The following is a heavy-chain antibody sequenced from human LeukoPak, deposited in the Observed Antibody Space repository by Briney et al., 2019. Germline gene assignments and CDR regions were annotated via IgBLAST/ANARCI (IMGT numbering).Heavy chain of an antibody. CDR1: GFTFSSYA. J-gene: IGHJ4*02. Sequence: PGGSLRLSCAASGFTFSSYAMSWVRQAPGKGLEWVSAISGSGDSTYCTDSVKGRFTISRDNSKNTLYLQMNSLRAEDTAIYYCAKDQYSSGWYFDYWGQGTLVTVSS. V-gene: IGHV3-23*01. CDR2: ISGSGDST. D-gene: IGHD6-19*01. CDR3: AKDQYSSGWYFDY.